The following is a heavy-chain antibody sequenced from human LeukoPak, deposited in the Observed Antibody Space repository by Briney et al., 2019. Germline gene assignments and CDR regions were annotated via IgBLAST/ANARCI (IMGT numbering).Heavy chain of an antibody. CDR3: TRDRLMGSADFDF. Sequence: QTGGSLRLSCAASGISFSSHWMHWVRQVPGKGLVWVSRVNSDGSGTSYADSVKGRFTISRDNAKNTLYLQMNSLRAEDTAVYYCTRDRLMGSADFDFWGQGTLVTVSS. V-gene: IGHV3-74*01. CDR2: VNSDGSGT. D-gene: IGHD2-15*01. CDR1: GISFSSHW. J-gene: IGHJ4*02.